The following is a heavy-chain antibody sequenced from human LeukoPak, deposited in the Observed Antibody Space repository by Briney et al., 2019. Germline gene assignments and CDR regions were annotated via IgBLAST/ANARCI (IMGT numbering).Heavy chain of an antibody. D-gene: IGHD5-12*01. CDR3: ARVRTATRTFDY. V-gene: IGHV1-46*01. CDR1: GYTFTSYY. J-gene: IGHJ4*02. CDR2: INPSGGST. Sequence: ASVKVSCKASGYTFTSYYMHWVRQAPGQGLEWMGIINPSGGSTSYAQKFQGRVTMTRDTSTSTVYMELSRLRSDDTAVYYCARVRTATRTFDYWGQGTLVTVSS.